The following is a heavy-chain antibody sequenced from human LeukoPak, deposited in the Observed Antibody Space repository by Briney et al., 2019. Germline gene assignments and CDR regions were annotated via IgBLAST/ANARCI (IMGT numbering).Heavy chain of an antibody. CDR1: DGTFSDYY. D-gene: IGHD3/OR15-3a*01. V-gene: IGHV4-34*01. CDR2: INHSGST. CDR3: ARQTGYYTGVFYF. Sequence: PSETLSLTCGVYDGTFSDYYWSWIRQPPGKGLEWIGEINHSGSTNYNPSLKSRVSISVDTSKNQFSLKLSSVTAADTAVYYCARQTGYYTGVFYFWGQGALVTVSS. J-gene: IGHJ4*02.